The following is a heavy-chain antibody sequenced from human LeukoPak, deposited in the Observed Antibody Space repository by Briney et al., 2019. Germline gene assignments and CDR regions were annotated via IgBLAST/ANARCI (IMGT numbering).Heavy chain of an antibody. V-gene: IGHV4-61*05. Sequence: PSETLSLTCTVSGGSISSSSYYWGWIRQPPGKGLEWIGYIYYSGSTNYNPSLKSRVTISVDTSKNQFSLKLSSVTAADTAVYYCARGQVWIDYWGQGTLVTVSS. J-gene: IGHJ4*02. D-gene: IGHD2-21*01. CDR3: ARGQVWIDY. CDR2: IYYSGST. CDR1: GGSISSSSYY.